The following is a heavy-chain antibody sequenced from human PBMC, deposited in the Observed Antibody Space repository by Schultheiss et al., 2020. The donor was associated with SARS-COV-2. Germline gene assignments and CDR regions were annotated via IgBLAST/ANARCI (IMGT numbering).Heavy chain of an antibody. D-gene: IGHD3-22*01. CDR2: ISYDGSNE. CDR1: GFTFSLYA. J-gene: IGHJ5*02. CDR3: ARDAYYYDSSGSTPLWFDP. V-gene: IGHV3-30-3*01. Sequence: GGSLRLSCAVSGFTFSLYAMHWVRQAPGKGLEWVAVISYDGSNEHYADSVKGRFTISRDNSKNTLYLQMNSLRAEDTAVYYCARDAYYYDSSGSTPLWFDPWGQGTLVTVSS.